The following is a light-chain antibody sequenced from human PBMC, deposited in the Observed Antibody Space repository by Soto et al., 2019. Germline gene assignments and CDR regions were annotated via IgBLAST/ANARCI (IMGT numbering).Light chain of an antibody. J-gene: IGKJ1*01. Sequence: EIVLTQSPGTLSLSPGERATLSCRASQSVSSNYLAWYQQKFGQAPRLLIYGASSRGTGIPDRFSGSGSGTDFTLTISRLEPEDFAVYYCQQYDISPWTFGQGTKVEI. CDR1: QSVSSNY. V-gene: IGKV3-20*01. CDR2: GAS. CDR3: QQYDISPWT.